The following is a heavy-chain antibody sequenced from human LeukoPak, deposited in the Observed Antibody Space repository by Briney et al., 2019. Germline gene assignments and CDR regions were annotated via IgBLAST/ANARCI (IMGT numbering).Heavy chain of an antibody. CDR3: AKDASVGEQWLGRFDP. CDR2: ISGSGGST. D-gene: IGHD6-19*01. J-gene: IGHJ5*02. Sequence: GGSLRLSCAASGFTFSSYAMSWVRQAPGKGLEWVSAISGSGGSTYYADSVKGRFTISRDNSKNTLYLQMNSLRAEDTAVYYCAKDASVGEQWLGRFDPWGQGTLVTVSS. V-gene: IGHV3-23*01. CDR1: GFTFSSYA.